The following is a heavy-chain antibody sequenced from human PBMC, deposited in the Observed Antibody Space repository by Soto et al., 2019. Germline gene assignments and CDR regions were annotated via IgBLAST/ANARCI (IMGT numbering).Heavy chain of an antibody. J-gene: IGHJ6*03. V-gene: IGHV3-48*01. D-gene: IGHD3-10*01. CDR2: ISSSSSTI. CDR1: GFTFSSYS. CDR3: ARAPYYYGSGSYYYYMDV. Sequence: EVQLVESGGGLLQPGGSLRLACAASGFTFSSYSMNWVRQAPGKGLEWVSYISSSSSTIYYADSVKGRFTISRDNAKNSLYLQMNSLRAEDTAVYYCARAPYYYGSGSYYYYMDVWGKGTTVTVSS.